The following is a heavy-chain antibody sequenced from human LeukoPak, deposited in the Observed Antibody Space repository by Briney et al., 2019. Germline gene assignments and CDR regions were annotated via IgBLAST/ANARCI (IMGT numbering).Heavy chain of an antibody. V-gene: IGHV3-74*01. CDR1: GFTFSSYW. Sequence: GGSLRLSCAASGFTFSSYWMHWVRQAPGKGLVWVSRINTDGSSTSYADSVKGRFTISRDNAKNTLYLQLNSLRAEDTAVYYCAMGSPDEPLDYWGQGTLVTVSS. J-gene: IGHJ4*02. CDR3: AMGSPDEPLDY. D-gene: IGHD1-26*01. CDR2: INTDGSST.